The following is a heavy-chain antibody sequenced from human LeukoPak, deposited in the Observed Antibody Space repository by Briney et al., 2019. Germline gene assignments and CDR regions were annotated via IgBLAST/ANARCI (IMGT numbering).Heavy chain of an antibody. CDR2: IIPIFGTA. J-gene: IGHJ4*02. D-gene: IGHD5-18*01. CDR3: AGVGGYSYGSHFDY. Sequence: SVKVSCKASGGTFSSYAISWVRQAPGQGLEWMGRIIPIFGTANYAQKFQGRVTITTDESTSTAYMELGSLRSEDTAVYYCAGVGGYSYGSHFDYWGQGTLVTVSS. V-gene: IGHV1-69*05. CDR1: GGTFSSYA.